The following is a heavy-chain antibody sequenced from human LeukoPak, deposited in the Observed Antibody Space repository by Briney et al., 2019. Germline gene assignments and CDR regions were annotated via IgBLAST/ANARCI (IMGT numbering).Heavy chain of an antibody. CDR2: VNWNAGST. Sequence: GGSLRLSFAVSGFTFDDYGMSWVRQVPGTGLEWVSGVNWNAGSTGYADSVKGRFTISRDNAKKSLYLQMNSLRAEDTALYHCARAGSTSWVVAATPGWFDPWGQGTLVTVSS. D-gene: IGHD2-15*01. CDR1: GFTFDDYG. CDR3: ARAGSTSWVVAATPGWFDP. V-gene: IGHV3-20*02. J-gene: IGHJ5*02.